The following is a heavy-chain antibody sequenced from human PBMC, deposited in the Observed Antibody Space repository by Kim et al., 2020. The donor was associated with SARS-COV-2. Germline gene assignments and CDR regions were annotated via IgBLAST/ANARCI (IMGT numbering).Heavy chain of an antibody. J-gene: IGHJ3*02. CDR2: IGTAGDT. D-gene: IGHD3-10*01. CDR1: GFTFSSYD. Sequence: GGSLRLSCAASGFTFSSYDMHWVRQATGKGLEWVSAIGTAGDTYYPGSVKGRFTISRENAKNSLYLQMNSLRAGDTAVYYCARALPMYYYGLSAFDIWGQGTMVTVSS. V-gene: IGHV3-13*04. CDR3: ARALPMYYYGLSAFDI.